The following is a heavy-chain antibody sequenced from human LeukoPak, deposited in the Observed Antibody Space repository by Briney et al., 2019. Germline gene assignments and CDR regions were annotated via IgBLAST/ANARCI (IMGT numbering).Heavy chain of an antibody. CDR1: GFTFSSYS. D-gene: IGHD2-2*01. CDR3: ARWGGYCSSTSCH. CDR2: ISSSSSYI. J-gene: IGHJ4*02. Sequence: AGGSLRLSCAASGFTFSSYSMNWVRQAPGKGLEWVSSISSSSSYIYCADSVKGRFTISRDNAKNSLYLQMNSLRAEDTAVYYCARWGGYCSSTSCHWGQGTLVTVSS. V-gene: IGHV3-21*01.